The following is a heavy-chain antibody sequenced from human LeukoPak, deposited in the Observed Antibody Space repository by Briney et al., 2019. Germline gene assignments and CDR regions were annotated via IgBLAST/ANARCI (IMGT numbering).Heavy chain of an antibody. CDR1: GFTFSSYA. J-gene: IGHJ4*02. CDR2: ISSNGGST. Sequence: TGGSLRLSCAASGFTFSSYAMHWVRQAPGKGLEYVSAISSNGGSTYYANSVKGRFTISRDNSKTTMYLQMGSLRAEDMAVYYCARGSGSSQPLVRGRPGDYWGQGSLVTVSS. CDR3: ARGSGSSQPLVRGRPGDY. D-gene: IGHD3-10*01. V-gene: IGHV3-64*01.